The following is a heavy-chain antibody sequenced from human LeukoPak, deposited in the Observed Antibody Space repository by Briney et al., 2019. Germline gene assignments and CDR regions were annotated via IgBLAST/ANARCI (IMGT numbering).Heavy chain of an antibody. V-gene: IGHV1-2*02. J-gene: IGHJ1*01. D-gene: IGHD3-9*01. CDR3: ARGDILIGYPI. CDR1: GYTFTNYY. Sequence: ASVKVSCKASGYTFTNYYIHWVRQAPGQSLEWMGWINPNSGGTNYAQIFQGRVTISSDTSISTAYMELSSLRSDDTAVYYCARGDILIGYPIWGQGTLVTVSS. CDR2: INPNSGGT.